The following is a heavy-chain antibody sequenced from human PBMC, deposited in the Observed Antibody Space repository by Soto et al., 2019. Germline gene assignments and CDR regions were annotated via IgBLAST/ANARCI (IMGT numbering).Heavy chain of an antibody. V-gene: IGHV3-48*02. CDR1: GFTFSSYS. Sequence: EVQLVESGGGLVQPGGSLRLSCAASGFTFSSYSMNWVRQAPGKGLEWVSYISSSSSTIYYADSVKGRFTISRDNAKNSLYLQMNSLRDEDTAVYYCARELVVPAARWFHPWGQGTLVTVSS. CDR3: ARELVVPAARWFHP. CDR2: ISSSSSTI. J-gene: IGHJ5*02. D-gene: IGHD2-2*01.